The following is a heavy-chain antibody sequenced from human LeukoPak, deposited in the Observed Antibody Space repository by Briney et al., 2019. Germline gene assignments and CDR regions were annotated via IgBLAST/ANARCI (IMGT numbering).Heavy chain of an antibody. D-gene: IGHD3-22*01. CDR3: ARGSGYYSENV. CDR1: GGSFSGYY. J-gene: IGHJ4*02. V-gene: IGHV4-34*01. CDR2: INHSGST. Sequence: SETLSLTCAAYGGSFSGYYWSWIRQPPGKGLEWIGEINHSGSTNYNPSLKSRVTISVDTSKNQFSLKLSSVTAADTAVYYCARGSGYYSENVWGQGTLVTVSS.